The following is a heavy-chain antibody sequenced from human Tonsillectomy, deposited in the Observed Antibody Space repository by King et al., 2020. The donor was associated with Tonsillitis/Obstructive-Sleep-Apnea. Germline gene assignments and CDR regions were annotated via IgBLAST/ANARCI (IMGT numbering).Heavy chain of an antibody. CDR3: ARSLGLRGNWFDP. V-gene: IGHV1-46*01. J-gene: IGHJ5*02. D-gene: IGHD5/OR15-5a*01. CDR2: INPSGGST. Sequence: QLVQSGAEVKKPGASVKVSCKASRYIFTSDYMHWVRQAPGQGLEWMGIINPSGGSTSYAQKFQGRVTMTRDTSTSTVYMELSSLRSEDTAVYYCARSLGLRGNWFDPWGQGTLDTVSS. CDR1: RYIFTSDY.